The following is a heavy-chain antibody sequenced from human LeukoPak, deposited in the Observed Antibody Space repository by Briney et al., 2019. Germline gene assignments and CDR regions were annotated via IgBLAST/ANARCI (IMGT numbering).Heavy chain of an antibody. D-gene: IGHD6-6*01. V-gene: IGHV3-21*04. CDR2: IGSSSSFM. Sequence: GGSLRLSCAASGFTFSSYTMNWVRQAPGKGLEWVSSIGSSSSFMYSADSVKGRFTISRENAKNSLYLQMNSLRAEDTAVYYCAKDRAARPTGAFDIWGQGTMVTVSS. CDR1: GFTFSSYT. J-gene: IGHJ3*02. CDR3: AKDRAARPTGAFDI.